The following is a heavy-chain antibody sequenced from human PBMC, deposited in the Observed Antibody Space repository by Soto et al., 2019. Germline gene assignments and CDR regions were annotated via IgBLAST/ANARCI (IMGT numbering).Heavy chain of an antibody. CDR2: IIGSGGTT. CDR1: GFMFRNYV. J-gene: IGHJ4*02. V-gene: IGHV3-23*01. Sequence: EVQLSESGGGLVQPGGSLRLSCTVSGFMFRNYVMTWVRQAPGKGLEWVSSIIGSGGTTYYTDSVKGRFTISRDNSKNTLFLQINSLRAEDTAVYYCAKRPLELHMYDYWGQGTLVTVSS. CDR3: AKRPLELHMYDY. D-gene: IGHD1-7*01.